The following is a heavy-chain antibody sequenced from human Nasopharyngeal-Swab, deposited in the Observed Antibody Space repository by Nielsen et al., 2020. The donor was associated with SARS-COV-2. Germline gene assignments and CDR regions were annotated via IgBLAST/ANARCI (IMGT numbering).Heavy chain of an antibody. V-gene: IGHV3-30*03. D-gene: IGHD6-19*01. CDR2: ISYDGSIQ. J-gene: IGHJ3*02. Sequence: GESLKISCAASGFNVSRFGMHWVRQAPVMGLQWMAFISYDGSIQYYADSVKGRFTISRDTSKNTLYLHMNNLRPEDTAVYYCARGAVAGRNAFDIWGQGTMVTVSS. CDR1: GFNVSRFG. CDR3: ARGAVAGRNAFDI.